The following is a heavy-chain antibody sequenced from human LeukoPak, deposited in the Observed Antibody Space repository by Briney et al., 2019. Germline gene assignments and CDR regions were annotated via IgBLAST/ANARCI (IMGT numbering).Heavy chain of an antibody. V-gene: IGHV4-39*01. D-gene: IGHD4-23*01. CDR2: IYYNGNT. CDR3: ARTVGTHRFDY. Sequence: SETLSLTCTVSGGSISSSDYYWGWIRQPPGERLEWIGTIYYNGNTYYNPSLQSRVIISVDTSKNQFSLKLASVTAPDTAVYYCARTVGTHRFDYWGQGILVTVSS. J-gene: IGHJ4*02. CDR1: GGSISSSDYY.